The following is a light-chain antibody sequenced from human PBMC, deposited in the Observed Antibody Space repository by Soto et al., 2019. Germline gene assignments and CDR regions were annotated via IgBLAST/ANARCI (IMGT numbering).Light chain of an antibody. CDR1: QSVSSY. V-gene: IGKV3-11*01. CDR2: DAS. J-gene: IGKJ3*01. CDR3: QQRSNWPLSWT. Sequence: EIVLTQSPATLSLSPGERATLSCRASQSVSSYLAWYQQKPGQAPRLLIYDASNRATGIPARFSGSGSGTDFTLTISSLEPEDFAVYYCQQRSNWPLSWTFGPGTKVDIK.